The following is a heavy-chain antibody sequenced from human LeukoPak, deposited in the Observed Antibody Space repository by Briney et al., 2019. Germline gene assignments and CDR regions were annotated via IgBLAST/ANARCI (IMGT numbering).Heavy chain of an antibody. Sequence: SETLSLTCAVYGGSFSGYYWSWLRQPPGKGLEWIGEINHSGSTNYNPSLKSRVTISVDTSKNQFSLKLSSVTAADTAVYYCARGQRQGYCSGGSCHNWFDPWGQGTLVTVSS. CDR3: ARGQRQGYCSGGSCHNWFDP. CDR1: GGSFSGYY. J-gene: IGHJ5*02. CDR2: INHSGST. D-gene: IGHD2-15*01. V-gene: IGHV4-34*01.